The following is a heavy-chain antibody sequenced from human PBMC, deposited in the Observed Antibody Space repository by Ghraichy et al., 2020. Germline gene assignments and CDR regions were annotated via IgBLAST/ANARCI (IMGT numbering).Heavy chain of an antibody. V-gene: IGHV3-53*01. D-gene: IGHD5-18*01. Sequence: GGSLRLSCAASGFTVSSNYMSWVRQAPGKGLEWVSVIYSGGSTYYADSVKGRFTISRDSSKNTLYLQMNSLRAEDTAVYYCARGLGGYSYGYVFDYWGQGTLVTVSS. CDR2: IYSGGST. J-gene: IGHJ4*02. CDR3: ARGLGGYSYGYVFDY. CDR1: GFTVSSNY.